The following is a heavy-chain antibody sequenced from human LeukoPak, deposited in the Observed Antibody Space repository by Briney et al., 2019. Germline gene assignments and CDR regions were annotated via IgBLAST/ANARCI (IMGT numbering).Heavy chain of an antibody. CDR3: ARAFRARYFDL. V-gene: IGHV4-39*01. CDR2: IYYSGGT. CDR1: GGSITTSSYY. J-gene: IGHJ2*01. D-gene: IGHD2/OR15-2a*01. Sequence: SETLSLTCTVSGGSITTSSYYWGWIRQPPGKGLEWIGIIYYSGGTHYNPSLKGRVTISVDTSKNQFPLKLSSVTAADTAVYYCARAFRARYFDLWGRGTLVTVSS.